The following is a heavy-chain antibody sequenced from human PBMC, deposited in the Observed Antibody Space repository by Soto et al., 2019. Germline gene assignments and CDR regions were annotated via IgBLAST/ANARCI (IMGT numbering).Heavy chain of an antibody. CDR3: ARDPYY. J-gene: IGHJ4*02. V-gene: IGHV3-66*01. CDR1: RFTFGDYA. CDR2: IFCGGST. Sequence: GSLRLSCTASRFTFGDYAMNWLRQASGKGLEWVSVIFCGGSTYYADSVKGRFTISRDNSKNTLYLQMNSLRAEDTAVYYCARDPYYWGQGTLVTVSS.